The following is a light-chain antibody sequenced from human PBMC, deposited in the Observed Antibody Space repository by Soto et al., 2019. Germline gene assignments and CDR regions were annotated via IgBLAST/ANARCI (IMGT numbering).Light chain of an antibody. CDR3: QQYAGSPLA. CDR1: QSVSSTY. V-gene: IGKV3-20*01. J-gene: IGKJ4*01. CDR2: GAS. Sequence: EIVLTQSPGTLSLSPGERATLSCRASQSVSSTYLAWYQQRPGQAPRLLIYGASSRATGIPDRFSGSGSRTDFTLTISRLEPEDFAVYYCQQYAGSPLAFGGGTKVEIK.